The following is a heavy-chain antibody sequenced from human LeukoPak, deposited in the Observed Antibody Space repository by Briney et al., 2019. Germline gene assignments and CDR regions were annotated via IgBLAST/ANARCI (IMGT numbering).Heavy chain of an antibody. D-gene: IGHD5-18*01. CDR2: ISYDGGNK. V-gene: IGHV3-30*18. CDR3: AKDLSRGYSYGYLGY. Sequence: PGRSLRLSCAASGFTFSSYGMHWVRQAPGKGLEWVAVISYDGGNKYYADSVKGRFTISRDNSKNTLYLQMNSLRAEDTAVYYCAKDLSRGYSYGYLGYWGQGTLVTVSS. J-gene: IGHJ4*02. CDR1: GFTFSSYG.